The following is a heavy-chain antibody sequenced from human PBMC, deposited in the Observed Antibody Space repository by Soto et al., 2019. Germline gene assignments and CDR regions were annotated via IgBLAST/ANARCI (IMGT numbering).Heavy chain of an antibody. J-gene: IGHJ4*02. Sequence: QVQLVQSGAEVKKPGSSVKVSCKASGGTFSSYTIIWVRQAPGQGLEWMGRIIPILGIANYAQKFQGRVTITADKSTSTAYMELSSLRSEDTAVYYCARDVRGSSGWYIGWGQGTLVTVSS. CDR3: ARDVRGSSGWYIG. V-gene: IGHV1-69*02. D-gene: IGHD6-19*01. CDR1: GGTFSSYT. CDR2: IIPILGIA.